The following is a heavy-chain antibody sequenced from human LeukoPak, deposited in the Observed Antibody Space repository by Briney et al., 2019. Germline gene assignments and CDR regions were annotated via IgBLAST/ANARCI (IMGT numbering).Heavy chain of an antibody. J-gene: IGHJ4*02. V-gene: IGHV1-69*01. Sequence: GSSVKVSCKASGGTFSSYAISWVRQAPGQGLEWMGGIIPIFGTANYAQKFQGRGTITADESTSTAYMELSSLRSEDTAGYYRARDRGLVPGDFFDYWGQGTLVTVSS. CDR3: ARDRGLVPGDFFDY. D-gene: IGHD3-10*01. CDR1: GGTFSSYA. CDR2: IIPIFGTA.